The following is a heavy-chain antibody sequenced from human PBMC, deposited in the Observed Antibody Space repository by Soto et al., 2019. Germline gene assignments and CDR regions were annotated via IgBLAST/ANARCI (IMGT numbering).Heavy chain of an antibody. V-gene: IGHV3-11*01. CDR1: GFAFGDFY. J-gene: IGHJ6*02. CDR2: IIGGGTTV. Sequence: SLRLSCAASGFAFGDFYMSWTRQSPGKGLEWISYIIGGGTTVFYADSVKGRFTISRDKAQKSLYLQMDSLTSEDTAIYSCARDREPSVYHGMAVWGQGTTVTVSS. CDR3: ARDREPSVYHGMAV.